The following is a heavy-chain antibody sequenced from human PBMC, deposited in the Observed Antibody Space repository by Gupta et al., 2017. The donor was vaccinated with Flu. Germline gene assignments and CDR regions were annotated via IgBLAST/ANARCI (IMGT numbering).Heavy chain of an antibody. CDR2: ISGSGAGT. Sequence: EVQLLESGGGVVQPGGSLRLSCAVSGLNFSVYAMSWLRQAPGRGPEWVSTISGSGAGTYYGDSVKGRFAISRDNSKNTVYLQMNSLRADDTAVYYCEAAAGTPTEYFDYWGQGTLVTVSS. V-gene: IGHV3-23*01. D-gene: IGHD6-13*01. CDR3: EAAAGTPTEYFDY. J-gene: IGHJ4*02. CDR1: GLNFSVYA.